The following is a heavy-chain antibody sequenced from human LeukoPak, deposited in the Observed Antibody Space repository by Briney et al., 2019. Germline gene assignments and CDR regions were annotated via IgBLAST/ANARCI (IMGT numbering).Heavy chain of an antibody. Sequence: SETLSLTCTVSGGSISSSSYYWSWIRQPPGKGLEWIGYIDYSGSTNYNPSLKSRVTISVDTSKDQFSLKLSSVTAADTAVYYCARGGAYYYDSSGYPNFDYWGQGTLVTVSS. D-gene: IGHD3-22*01. CDR3: ARGGAYYYDSSGYPNFDY. CDR1: GGSISSSSYY. J-gene: IGHJ4*02. CDR2: IDYSGST. V-gene: IGHV4-61*01.